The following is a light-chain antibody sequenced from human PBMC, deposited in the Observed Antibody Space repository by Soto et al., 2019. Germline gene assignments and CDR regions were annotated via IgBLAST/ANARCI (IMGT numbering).Light chain of an antibody. J-gene: IGKJ1*01. CDR1: QSIGSW. CDR2: DAS. V-gene: IGKV1-5*01. CDR3: QQYNSYST. Sequence: DIQMTQSPSTLSASVGDRVTITCRASQSIGSWLAWYQQKPGKAPKLLIYDASSLESGVPSRFSGSGSGTEFPLTISSLQPDDFATYYCQQYNSYSTFGQGTKVEIK.